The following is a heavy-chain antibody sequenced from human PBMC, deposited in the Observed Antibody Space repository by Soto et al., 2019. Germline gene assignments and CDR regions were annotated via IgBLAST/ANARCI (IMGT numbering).Heavy chain of an antibody. V-gene: IGHV4-34*01. Sequence: SETLSLTCAVYGGSFSGYYWSWIRQPPGKGLEWIGEINHSGSTNYNPSLKSRVTISVDTSKNQFSLKLSSVTAADTAVYYCARDRSNWNDVSGPTDYWGQGTLVTVSS. CDR1: GGSFSGYY. CDR3: ARDRSNWNDVSGPTDY. CDR2: INHSGST. J-gene: IGHJ4*02. D-gene: IGHD1-1*01.